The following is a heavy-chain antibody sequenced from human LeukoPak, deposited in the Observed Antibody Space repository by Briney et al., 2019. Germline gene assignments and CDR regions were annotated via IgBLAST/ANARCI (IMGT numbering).Heavy chain of an antibody. CDR2: IKQDGSEK. CDR1: GFTFSSYW. V-gene: IGHV3-7*01. D-gene: IGHD3-22*01. CDR3: ARLRTYHYDSSGRPQNAFDI. Sequence: PGGSLRLSCAASGFTFSSYWMSWVRQAPGKGLEWVANIKQDGSEKYYVDSVKGRFTISRDNAKNSLYLQMNSLRAEDTAVYYCARLRTYHYDSSGRPQNAFDIWGQGTMVTVSS. J-gene: IGHJ3*02.